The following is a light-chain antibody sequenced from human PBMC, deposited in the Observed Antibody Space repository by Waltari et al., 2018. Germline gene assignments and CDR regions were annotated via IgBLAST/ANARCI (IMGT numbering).Light chain of an antibody. CDR3: QHYVRLPAT. CDR2: GAS. Sequence: IVLTQSPGPLSFSPGDRATLSCRASQSVSRSLAWYQQKPGQAPKLLIYGASTRATGIPDRFTGSGSGTDFSLTISSLEPEDFAIYFCQHYVRLPATFGQGTKVEIK. V-gene: IGKV3-20*01. CDR1: QSVSRS. J-gene: IGKJ1*01.